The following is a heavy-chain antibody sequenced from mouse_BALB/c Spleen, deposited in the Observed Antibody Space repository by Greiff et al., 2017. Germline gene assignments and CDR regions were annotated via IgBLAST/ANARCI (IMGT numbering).Heavy chain of an antibody. CDR1: GFTFSNYW. J-gene: IGHJ3*01. CDR2: IRLKSNNYAT. CDR3: TRDQFLPFAY. Sequence: EVMLVESGGGLVQPGGSMKLSCVASGFTFSNYWMNWVRQSPEKGLEWVAEIRLKSNNYATHYAESVKGRFTISRDDSKSSVYLQMNNLRAEDTGIYYCTRDQFLPFAYWGQGTLVTVSA. V-gene: IGHV6-6*02.